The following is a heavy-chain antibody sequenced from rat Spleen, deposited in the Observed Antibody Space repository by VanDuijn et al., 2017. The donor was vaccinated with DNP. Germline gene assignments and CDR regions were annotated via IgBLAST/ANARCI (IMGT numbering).Heavy chain of an antibody. Sequence: EVQLQESGPGLVKPSQSLSLACSVTAYSITSSYRWNWIRKFPGSRLEWMGYINSAGSTTYNPSLKSRISITRDTSKNQFFLGNSVTTEDTATYYCAVQLGVFDYWGQGVIVTVSS. CDR1: AYSITSSYR. CDR2: INSAGST. J-gene: IGHJ2*01. V-gene: IGHV3-3*01. D-gene: IGHD5-1*01. CDR3: AVQLGVFDY.